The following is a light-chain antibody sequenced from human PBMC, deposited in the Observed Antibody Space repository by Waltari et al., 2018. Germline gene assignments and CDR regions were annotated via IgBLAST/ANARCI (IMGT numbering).Light chain of an antibody. J-gene: IGLJ3*02. CDR3: MILHNNAVV. Sequence: PGSPPQFLVKYRSYSTNERGSGFPSRFSVSRDTSANAGILLISGLQSEDEADYYCMILHNNAVVFGGGTRLTVL. CDR2: YRSYSTN. V-gene: IGLV5-45*01.